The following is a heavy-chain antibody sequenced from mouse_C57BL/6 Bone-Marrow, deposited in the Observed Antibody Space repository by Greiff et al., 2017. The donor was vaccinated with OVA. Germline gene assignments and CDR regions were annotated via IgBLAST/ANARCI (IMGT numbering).Heavy chain of an antibody. CDR1: GYTFTDYN. CDR3: ARRRLGYWYFDV. D-gene: IGHD2-12*01. J-gene: IGHJ1*03. Sequence: VHVKQSGPELVKPGASVKIPCKASGYTFTDYNMDWVKQSHGKSLEWIGDINPNNGGTIYNQKFKGKATLTVDKSSSTAYMELRSLTSEDTAVYYCARRRLGYWYFDVWGTGTTVTVSS. V-gene: IGHV1-18*01. CDR2: INPNNGGT.